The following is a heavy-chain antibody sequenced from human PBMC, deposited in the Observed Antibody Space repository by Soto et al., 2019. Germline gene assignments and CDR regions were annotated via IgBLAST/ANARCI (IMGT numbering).Heavy chain of an antibody. CDR2: ISSSGSTI. CDR3: ARPYYDILTGLGGDWFDP. CDR1: GFTFSSYE. D-gene: IGHD3-9*01. V-gene: IGHV3-48*03. J-gene: IGHJ5*02. Sequence: GSLRLSCAASGFTFSSYEMNWVRQAPGKGLEWVSYISSSGSTIYYADSVKGRFTISRGNAKNSLYLQMNSLRAEDTAVYYCARPYYDILTGLGGDWFDPWGQGTLVTVSS.